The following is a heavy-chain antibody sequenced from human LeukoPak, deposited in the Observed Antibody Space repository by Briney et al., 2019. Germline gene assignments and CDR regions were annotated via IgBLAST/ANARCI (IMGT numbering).Heavy chain of an antibody. Sequence: GGSLRLSCAASGFTFSSYSMNWVRQAPGKGLEWVASISSSGSYIYYADSVKGRFTFSRDNDKNSLYVQMNSLRADETAVYYCASSPGSLGNFDIWGQGTMVTVSS. CDR3: ASSPGSLGNFDI. J-gene: IGHJ3*02. CDR1: GFTFSSYS. CDR2: ISSSGSYI. V-gene: IGHV3-21*01. D-gene: IGHD3-16*01.